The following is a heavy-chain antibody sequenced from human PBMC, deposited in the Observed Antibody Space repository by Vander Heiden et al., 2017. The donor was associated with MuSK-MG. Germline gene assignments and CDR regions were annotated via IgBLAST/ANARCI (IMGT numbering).Heavy chain of an antibody. CDR2: ILSDGSYT. CDR3: ARGKFYFDSSAWGHWFDP. Sequence: QVQLVESGGGVVQPGGSLSLSCAASGFALGSYGMHWVRQAPAKGLEWVAFILSDGSYTYFVDSVKGRFSISRDNSKNTLSLQMNNLRPEDTAMYYCARGKFYFDSSAWGHWFDPWGPGTLVTVSS. D-gene: IGHD6-13*01. V-gene: IGHV3-30*02. J-gene: IGHJ5*02. CDR1: GFALGSYG.